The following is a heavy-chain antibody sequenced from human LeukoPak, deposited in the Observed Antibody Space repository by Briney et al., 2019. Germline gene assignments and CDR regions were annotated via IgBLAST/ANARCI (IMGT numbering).Heavy chain of an antibody. Sequence: SETLSLTCTVSGGSISSYYWSWIRQPAGKGLEWIGRIYTSGSTNYNPSLKSRVTMSVDTSKNQFSLKLSSVTAADTAVYYCARGGGTYSSSWYSNWFDPWGQGTLVTVSS. D-gene: IGHD6-13*01. CDR1: GGSISSYY. J-gene: IGHJ5*02. CDR2: IYTSGST. V-gene: IGHV4-4*07. CDR3: ARGGGTYSSSWYSNWFDP.